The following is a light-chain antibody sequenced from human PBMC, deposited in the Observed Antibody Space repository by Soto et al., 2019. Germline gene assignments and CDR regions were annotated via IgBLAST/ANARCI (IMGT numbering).Light chain of an antibody. V-gene: IGLV2-14*01. CDR1: SSDIGGYNF. Sequence: QSALTQPASVSGSPGQSITIACTGTSSDIGGYNFVSWYQQHPGKAPKLLIYDVGNRPSGVSNRFSVSKSGNTASLTISGLQAEDEAHYYFNSYRTVSTYVFGTGTKLTVL. CDR2: DVG. J-gene: IGLJ1*01. CDR3: NSYRTVSTYV.